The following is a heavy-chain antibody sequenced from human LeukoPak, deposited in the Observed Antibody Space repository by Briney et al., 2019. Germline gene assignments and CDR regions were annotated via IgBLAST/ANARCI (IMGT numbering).Heavy chain of an antibody. CDR2: IIPIFGTA. CDR1: GGTFSSYA. V-gene: IGHV1-69*05. J-gene: IGHJ6*03. Sequence: ASVKVSCKASGGTFSSYAISWVRQAPGQGLEWMGGIIPIFGTANYAQKFQGRVTITTDESMSTAYMELSSLRSEDTAVYYCARGGLRGAVASTPYYYYYMDVWGKGTTVTVSS. CDR3: ARGGLRGAVASTPYYYYYMDV. D-gene: IGHD6-19*01.